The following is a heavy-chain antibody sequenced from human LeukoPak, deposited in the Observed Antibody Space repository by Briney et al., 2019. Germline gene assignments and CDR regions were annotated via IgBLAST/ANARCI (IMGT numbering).Heavy chain of an antibody. J-gene: IGHJ5*02. CDR3: VRGLAGGLDP. D-gene: IGHD2-21*01. V-gene: IGHV3-13*01. Sequence: GGSLRLSCAASGFTFSSYDMHWVRQPTGKGLEWVSGIGRAGDTNYLGSVKGRFTISRENAKNSLYLQMNSLRDGDTAVYYCVRGLAGGLDPWGQGTLVTVSS. CDR2: IGRAGDT. CDR1: GFTFSSYD.